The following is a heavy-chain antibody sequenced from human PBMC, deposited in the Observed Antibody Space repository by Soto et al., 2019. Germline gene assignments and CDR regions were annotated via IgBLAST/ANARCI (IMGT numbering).Heavy chain of an antibody. CDR1: GVSISSGGHY. J-gene: IGHJ6*02. Sequence: QVQLQESGPGLVKPSQTLSLTCTVSGVSISSGGHYWSWIRQHPGKGLEWIGYIYYSGTTYYNPSLKSRVIISLDKSKNHVSLKLSSVTAADSAVYYCARDIWFEEISAGYYYYAMDVWGPGTTVTVSS. V-gene: IGHV4-31*03. CDR2: IYYSGTT. CDR3: ARDIWFEEISAGYYYYAMDV. D-gene: IGHD3-10*01.